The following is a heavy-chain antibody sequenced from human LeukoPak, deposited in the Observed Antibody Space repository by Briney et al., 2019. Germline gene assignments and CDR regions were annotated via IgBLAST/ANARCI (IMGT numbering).Heavy chain of an antibody. J-gene: IGHJ4*02. CDR1: GFNFRAYW. D-gene: IGHD6-13*01. CDR3: ARADSSSWHNFEY. CDR2: ISYDASQR. Sequence: GGSLRLSCTTSGFNFRAYWMGWVRQAPGKGLEWVAVISYDASQRNDADSVKGRFTISRDNSKNTLYLQMNSLKPEDTAVYYCARADSSSWHNFEYWGQGTLVIVSS. V-gene: IGHV3-30*19.